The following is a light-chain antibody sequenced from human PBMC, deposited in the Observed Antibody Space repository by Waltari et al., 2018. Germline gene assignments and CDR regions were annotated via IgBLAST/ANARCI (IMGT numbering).Light chain of an antibody. V-gene: IGLV8-61*01. CDR1: SGSVSRTYS. CDR3: SMYMGSGIWV. J-gene: IGLJ3*02. CDR2: KGN. Sequence: QPLLTQAPSLSVSPGGTVTLTRAFSSGSVSRTYSPTWYQQTPGQAPRTLVYKGNGRPSGVPDRFSGSILGNKAALTITGAQADDESDYYCSMYMGSGIWVFGGGTKLTVL.